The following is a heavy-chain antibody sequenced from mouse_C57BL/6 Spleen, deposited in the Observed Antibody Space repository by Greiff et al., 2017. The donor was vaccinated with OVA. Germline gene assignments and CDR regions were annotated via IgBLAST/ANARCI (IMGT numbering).Heavy chain of an antibody. J-gene: IGHJ2*01. CDR3: ARSPIYYYGSSWDFDY. CDR2: INPNNGGT. V-gene: IGHV1-26*01. D-gene: IGHD1-1*01. Sequence: VQLQQSGPELVKPGASVKISCKASGYTFTDYYMNWVKQSHGKSLEWIGDINPNNGGTSYNQKFKGKATLTVDKSSSTAYMELRSLTSEDSAVYYCARSPIYYYGSSWDFDYWGQGTTLTVSS. CDR1: GYTFTDYY.